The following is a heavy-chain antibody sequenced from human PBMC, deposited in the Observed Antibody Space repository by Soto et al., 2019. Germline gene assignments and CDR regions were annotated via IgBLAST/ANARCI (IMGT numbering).Heavy chain of an antibody. CDR1: GYSISSGYY. V-gene: IGHV4-38-2*01. J-gene: IGHJ5*02. D-gene: IGHD2-2*01. Sequence: SETLSLTCAVSGYSISSGYYWGWIRQPPGKGLEWIGRIYHSGGTYYNPSLKSRATMSVDTSKNQFYLKLRSVTAADTAVYYCARGAIVVVPAALAKPLFDPWGQGTLVTVSS. CDR3: ARGAIVVVPAALAKPLFDP. CDR2: IYHSGGT.